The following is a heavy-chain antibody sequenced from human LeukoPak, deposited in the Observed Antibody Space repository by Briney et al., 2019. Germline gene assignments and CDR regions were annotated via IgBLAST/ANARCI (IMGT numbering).Heavy chain of an antibody. V-gene: IGHV3-30*18. J-gene: IGHJ4*02. Sequence: GGSLRLSCAASGFTFSSYGMHWVRQAPGKGLEWVAVISYDGSNKYYADSVKGRFTISRGNSKNTLYLQMNSLRAEDTAVYYCAKERYCGGDCYYFDYWGQGTLVTVSS. CDR2: ISYDGSNK. D-gene: IGHD2-21*02. CDR3: AKERYCGGDCYYFDY. CDR1: GFTFSSYG.